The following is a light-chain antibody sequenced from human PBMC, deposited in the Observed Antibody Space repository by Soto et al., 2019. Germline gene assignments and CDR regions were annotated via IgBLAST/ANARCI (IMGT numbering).Light chain of an antibody. CDR2: CAS. J-gene: IGKJ3*01. V-gene: IGKV3-15*01. CDR1: QSVSSN. CDR3: QQYNNWPPGVT. Sequence: EIVMTQSPATLSVSPGERATLSCRASQSVSSNLAWYQQKPGQAPRLLIYCASTRATGIPARLSGSGSGTAFTLTISSLQEADFAVYYCQQYNNWPPGVTFGPGTKVDIK.